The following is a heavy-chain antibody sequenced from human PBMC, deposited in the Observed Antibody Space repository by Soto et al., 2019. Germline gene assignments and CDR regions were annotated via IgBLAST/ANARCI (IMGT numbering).Heavy chain of an antibody. CDR3: ARAGIAYFSCTTCYLYYDILAV. J-gene: IGHJ6*02. D-gene: IGHD2-2*01. CDR1: GYSVTSYY. CDR2: INPNSGST. V-gene: IGHV1-46*01. Sequence: GSAVKVSCKASGYSVTSYYMHWVRQAPGQGLGWMGIINPNSGSTTYAQKFQGRVTMTRDTSTSTVYMELTSLTSGDTAVYYCARAGIAYFSCTTCYLYYDILAVRGQGTTVIVSS.